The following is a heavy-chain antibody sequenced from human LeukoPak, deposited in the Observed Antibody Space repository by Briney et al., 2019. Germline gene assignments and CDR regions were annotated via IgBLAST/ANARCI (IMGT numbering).Heavy chain of an antibody. J-gene: IGHJ2*01. CDR1: GYTFTSYG. D-gene: IGHD4-23*01. Sequence: ASVKVSCKASGYTFTSYGISWVRQAPGQGLEWMGWMNPNSGNAGSAQKFQGRLSMTRNTSISAAYMELSSLRSDDTAVYYCARGVHPGGNYYWYLDIWGRGTLVTVSS. CDR3: ARGVHPGGNYYWYLDI. CDR2: MNPNSGNA. V-gene: IGHV1-8*02.